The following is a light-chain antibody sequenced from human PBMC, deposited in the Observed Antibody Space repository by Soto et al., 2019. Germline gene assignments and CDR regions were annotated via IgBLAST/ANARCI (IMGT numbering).Light chain of an antibody. J-gene: IGKJ5*01. CDR3: LQYNTFSAT. V-gene: IGKV1-5*01. Sequence: DIQMTQSPSTFSPSVGDRVTITCRASQNIASSSALYQQKPGKAPKILIYGGSTGESGVPSLFSGSGSGTHFTLTITHLQPGDFAPYYCLQYNTFSATFGQGTRLETK. CDR1: QNIASS. CDR2: GGS.